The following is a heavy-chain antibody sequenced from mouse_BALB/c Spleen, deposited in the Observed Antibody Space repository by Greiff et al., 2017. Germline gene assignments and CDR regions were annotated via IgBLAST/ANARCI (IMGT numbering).Heavy chain of an antibody. CDR3: ARGRTLLYYAMDY. CDR1: GFTFSDYY. D-gene: IGHD1-1*01. Sequence: EVHLVESGGGLVKPGGSLKLSCAASGFTFSDYYMYWVRQTPEKRLEWVATISDGGSYTYYPDSVKGRFTISRDNAKNNLYLQMSSLKSEDTAMYYCARGRTLLYYAMDYWGQGTSVTVSS. CDR2: ISDGGSYT. V-gene: IGHV5-4*02. J-gene: IGHJ4*01.